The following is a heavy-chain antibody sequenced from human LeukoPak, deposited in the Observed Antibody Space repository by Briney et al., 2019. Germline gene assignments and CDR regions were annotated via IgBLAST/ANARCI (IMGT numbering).Heavy chain of an antibody. J-gene: IGHJ4*02. CDR1: GFTFSNYG. Sequence: PGGSLRLSCAASGFTFSNYGMHWVRQAPGKGLEWVAVISYDGSNKYYADSVKGRFTISRDNSKNTLYLQMNSLRAEDTAVYYCAKVVYSSSSGYYFDYWGQGTLVTVSS. V-gene: IGHV3-30*18. CDR3: AKVVYSSSSGYYFDY. D-gene: IGHD6-6*01. CDR2: ISYDGSNK.